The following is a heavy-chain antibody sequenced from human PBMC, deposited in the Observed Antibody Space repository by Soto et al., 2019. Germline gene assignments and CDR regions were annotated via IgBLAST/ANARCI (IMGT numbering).Heavy chain of an antibody. Sequence: QITLKESGPTPVKPTQTLTLTCTFSGFSLSTSGVGVGWIRQPPGKALEWLAIIYWDDDKRYSPSLKSRLTKTKDTAKNQVVLTMTNMDPVDTATYYGAHMRLNQVDNWFDPWGQGTLVTVSS. J-gene: IGHJ5*02. CDR3: AHMRLNQVDNWFDP. V-gene: IGHV2-5*02. D-gene: IGHD2-15*01. CDR2: IYWDDDK. CDR1: GFSLSTSGVG.